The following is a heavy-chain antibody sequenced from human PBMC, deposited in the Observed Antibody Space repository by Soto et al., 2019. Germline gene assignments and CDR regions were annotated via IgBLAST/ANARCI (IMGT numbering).Heavy chain of an antibody. V-gene: IGHV3-30-3*01. D-gene: IGHD2-2*01. Sequence: GGSLRLSCAASGFTFSSYAMHWVRQAPGKGLEWVAVISYDGSNKYYADSVKGRFTISRDNSKNTLYLQMNSLRAEDTAVYYCARSYYGSTTYGMDVWGQGTTVTVYS. CDR1: GFTFSSYA. J-gene: IGHJ6*02. CDR2: ISYDGSNK. CDR3: ARSYYGSTTYGMDV.